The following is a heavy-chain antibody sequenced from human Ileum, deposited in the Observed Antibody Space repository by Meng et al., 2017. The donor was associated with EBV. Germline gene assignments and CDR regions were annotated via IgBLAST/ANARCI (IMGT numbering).Heavy chain of an antibody. V-gene: IGHV4-34*01. CDR2: ISHTGTT. D-gene: IGHD4-23*01. CDR3: ARYGTCGANSFYCFDP. Sequence: QLHLQESDQGLGGPSKSLSLTCGVNVGSFSNYYWTWIRQPPGKGLEWIGEISHTGTTKYNPSLKNRVTISLDTSNNQFSLNLNSVTAADTALYYCARYGTCGANSFYCFDPWGQGTLVTVSS. CDR1: VGSFSNYY. J-gene: IGHJ5*02.